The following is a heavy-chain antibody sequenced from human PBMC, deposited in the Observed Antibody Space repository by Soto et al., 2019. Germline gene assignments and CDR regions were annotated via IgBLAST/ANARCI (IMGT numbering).Heavy chain of an antibody. CDR2: IKSKTDGGTT. CDR1: GFTFSNAW. CDR3: TAPRITIYGVVIMGVDY. D-gene: IGHD3-3*01. Sequence: EVQLVESGGGLVKPGGSLRLSCAASGFTFSNAWMSWVRQAPGKGLEWVGRIKSKTDGGTTDYAAPVKGRLTISRDDSKNTLYLQMNSLKTEDTAVNYCTAPRITIYGVVIMGVDYWGQGTLVTVSS. J-gene: IGHJ4*02. V-gene: IGHV3-15*01.